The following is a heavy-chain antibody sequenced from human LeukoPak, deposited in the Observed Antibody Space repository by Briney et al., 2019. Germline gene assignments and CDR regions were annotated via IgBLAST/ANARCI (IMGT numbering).Heavy chain of an antibody. J-gene: IGHJ6*03. CDR2: ISSSGTTI. Sequence: GGSLRLSCAASGFAFTTYTMNWVRQAPGKGLEWVSYISSSGTTIYYADSVRGRFTISRDNARNSLYLQMNSLRAEDTAIYYCARDQGYYYYYMDVWGKGTTVTVSS. CDR1: GFAFTTYT. CDR3: ARDQGYYYYYMDV. V-gene: IGHV3-48*01.